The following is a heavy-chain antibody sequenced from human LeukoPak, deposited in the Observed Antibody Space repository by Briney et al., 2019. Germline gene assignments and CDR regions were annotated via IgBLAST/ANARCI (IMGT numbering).Heavy chain of an antibody. V-gene: IGHV3-11*01. CDR2: ISGGSRTI. Sequence: GPSLTLSCAASGFTFTDYYMNWISQPPGKGLEWVSSISGGSRTINYADSVKGRFTTSRDNAKNSLFLQMNSLRAEDTAVYYCARAGQSDYWGQGTLVTVSS. CDR3: ARAGQSDY. J-gene: IGHJ4*02. CDR1: GFTFTDYY.